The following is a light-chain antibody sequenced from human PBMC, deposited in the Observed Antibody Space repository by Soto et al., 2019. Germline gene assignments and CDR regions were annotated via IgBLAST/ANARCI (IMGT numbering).Light chain of an antibody. CDR1: SSNIASNT. Sequence: QLVLTQPPSASGTPGQRVTVSCSGSSSNIASNTVNWYQQLPGTAPKLLIYSNDHRPSGVPDRFSASKSGTSASLAISGLQSEDEADYYCASWDDSLNGHVFGTGTKLTVL. CDR2: SND. V-gene: IGLV1-44*01. CDR3: ASWDDSLNGHV. J-gene: IGLJ1*01.